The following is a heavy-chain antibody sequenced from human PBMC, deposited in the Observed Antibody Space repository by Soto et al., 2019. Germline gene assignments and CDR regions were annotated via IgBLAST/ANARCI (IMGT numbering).Heavy chain of an antibody. J-gene: IGHJ4*02. V-gene: IGHV4-4*02. D-gene: IGHD6-19*01. CDR1: GGSISSSNW. Sequence: QVQLQESGPGLVKPSGTLSLTCAVSGGSISSSNWWTWVRQPPGKGLEWIGEIYHSGSTNYNPSLTSGVTISVDKSKNQFSLKLSSVTAADTAVYYCARTSLAGTSLDYWGQGTLVTVSS. CDR3: ARTSLAGTSLDY. CDR2: IYHSGST.